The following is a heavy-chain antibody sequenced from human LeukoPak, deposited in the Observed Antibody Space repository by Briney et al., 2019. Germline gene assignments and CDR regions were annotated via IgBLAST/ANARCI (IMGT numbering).Heavy chain of an antibody. J-gene: IGHJ4*02. CDR1: GFTFSSYG. CDR3: AKDQAGYSSFFDY. CDR2: ISYDGSNK. Sequence: GGSLRLSCAASGFTFSSYGMHWVRQAPGKGLEWVAAISYDGSNKYYADSVKGRFTISRDSSKNTLYLQTNSLRAEDTAVYYCAKDQAGYSSFFDYWGQGTLVTVSS. D-gene: IGHD6-13*01. V-gene: IGHV3-30*18.